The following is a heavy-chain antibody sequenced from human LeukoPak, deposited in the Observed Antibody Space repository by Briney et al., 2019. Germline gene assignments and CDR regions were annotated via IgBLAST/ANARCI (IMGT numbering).Heavy chain of an antibody. V-gene: IGHV3-21*04. Sequence: PGGSLRLSCAACEFTFSPGKGLEWVSSISSTYSYIYYADSVTGRFTISRDNAKNSLHLQMNSLRAEDTAVYYCAKDRSRSDIWGQGTMVTVSS. CDR3: AKDRSRSDI. CDR1: EFTFS. CDR2: ISSTYSYI. J-gene: IGHJ3*02. D-gene: IGHD6-13*01.